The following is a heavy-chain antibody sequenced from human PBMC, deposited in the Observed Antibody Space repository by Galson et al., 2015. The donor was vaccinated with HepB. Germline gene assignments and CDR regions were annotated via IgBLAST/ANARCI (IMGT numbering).Heavy chain of an antibody. CDR3: ARAQGSFGVVILPYYFDY. Sequence: SLRLSCAASGFTFSDYYMSWFRQAPGKGLEWVSYISSSSSYTNYADSVKGRFTISRDNAKNSLYLQMNILRAEDTAVYYCARAQGSFGVVILPYYFDYWGQGTLVTVSS. V-gene: IGHV3-11*05. CDR1: GFTFSDYY. D-gene: IGHD3-3*01. CDR2: ISSSSSYT. J-gene: IGHJ4*02.